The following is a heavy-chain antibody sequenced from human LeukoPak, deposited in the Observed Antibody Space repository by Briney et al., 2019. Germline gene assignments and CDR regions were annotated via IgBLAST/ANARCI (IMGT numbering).Heavy chain of an antibody. D-gene: IGHD3-3*01. Sequence: PSETLSLTCTVSGGSISSYYWSWIRQPPGKGLEWIGYIYYSGSTNYNPSLKSRVTISVDTSKNQFSLKLSSVTAADTAVYYCARGASDYDFWSGSLRGLYYWFDPWGQGTLVTVSS. CDR3: ARGASDYDFWSGSLRGLYYWFDP. J-gene: IGHJ5*02. CDR1: GGSISSYY. V-gene: IGHV4-59*01. CDR2: IYYSGST.